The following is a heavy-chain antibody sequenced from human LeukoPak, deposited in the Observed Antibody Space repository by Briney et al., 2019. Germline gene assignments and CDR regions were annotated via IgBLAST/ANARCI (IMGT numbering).Heavy chain of an antibody. CDR2: IYSDGYT. CDR1: GLIFSSNY. Sequence: GGSLRLSCAVSGLIFSSNYMSWVRQAPGKGLEWVSTIYSDGYTYYAGSVKGRFTISRDNSKKTLYLQMNSLRAEDTAVYYCTRGGAGYPFDYWGQGTLVTVSS. CDR3: TRGGAGYPFDY. D-gene: IGHD1-26*01. J-gene: IGHJ4*02. V-gene: IGHV3-53*01.